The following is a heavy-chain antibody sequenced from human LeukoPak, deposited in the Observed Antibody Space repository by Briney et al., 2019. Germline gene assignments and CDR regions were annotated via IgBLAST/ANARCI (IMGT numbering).Heavy chain of an antibody. Sequence: PGGSLRLSCAASGFTFSSYSMNWVRQAPGKGLEWVSSISSSSSYVYYADSVKGRFTISRDNAKNSLYLQMNSLRAEDTAVYYCARGDVVGATTGFDYWGQGALVTVSS. J-gene: IGHJ4*02. CDR2: ISSSSSYV. V-gene: IGHV3-21*01. CDR1: GFTFSSYS. CDR3: ARGDVVGATTGFDY. D-gene: IGHD1-26*01.